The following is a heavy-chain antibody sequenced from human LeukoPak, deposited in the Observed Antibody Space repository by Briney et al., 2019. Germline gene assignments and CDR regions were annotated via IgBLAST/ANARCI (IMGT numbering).Heavy chain of an antibody. J-gene: IGHJ4*02. D-gene: IGHD3-16*01. CDR2: IYHSGST. Sequence: SETLSLTCTVSGYSISSGYYWTWIRQPPGKGLEWIGSIYHSGSTYNNPSLKSRVTISVDTSKNQFSLRLTSVTAADTAVYYCARQLDHYDNIYYFDYWGQGTLVTVSS. CDR1: GYSISSGYY. V-gene: IGHV4-38-2*02. CDR3: ARQLDHYDNIYYFDY.